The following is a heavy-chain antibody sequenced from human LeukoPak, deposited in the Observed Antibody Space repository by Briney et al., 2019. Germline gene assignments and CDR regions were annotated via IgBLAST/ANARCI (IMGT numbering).Heavy chain of an antibody. V-gene: IGHV4-39*07. Sequence: SETLSLTCTVSGGSISSSSYYWGWIRQPPGKGLEWIGGIYYSGSTNYNPSLKSRVTISVDTSKNQFSLRLSSVTAADTAVYYCARASYSYDINGWVPFDYWGQGTLVTVSS. J-gene: IGHJ4*02. CDR3: ARASYSYDINGWVPFDY. CDR2: IYYSGST. D-gene: IGHD3-22*01. CDR1: GGSISSSSYY.